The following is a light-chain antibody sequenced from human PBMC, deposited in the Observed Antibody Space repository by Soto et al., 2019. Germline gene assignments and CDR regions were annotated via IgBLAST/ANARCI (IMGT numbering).Light chain of an antibody. Sequence: DIQMTQSPSTLSTSVGDRVTITCRASQSINSWLAWYQQKPGKAPKLMFSKASTLQSGVPSRFSGSGSGTEFSLIISSLQPDDFASYYCQQYKSYPYTFGQGTKLEIK. CDR2: KAS. CDR1: QSINSW. V-gene: IGKV1-5*03. J-gene: IGKJ2*01. CDR3: QQYKSYPYT.